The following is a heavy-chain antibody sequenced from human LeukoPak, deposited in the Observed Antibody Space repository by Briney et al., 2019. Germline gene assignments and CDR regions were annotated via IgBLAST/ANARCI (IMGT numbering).Heavy chain of an antibody. CDR3: ARDTIFGVGPRY. CDR2: IYYSGST. J-gene: IGHJ4*02. V-gene: IGHV4-39*01. D-gene: IGHD3-3*01. Sequence: KPSETLSLTCTVSGGSISSSSYYWGWIRQPPGKGLEWIGSIYYSGSTYYNPSLKSRVTISVDTSKNQFSPKLSSVTAADTAVYYCARDTIFGVGPRYWGQGTLVTVSS. CDR1: GGSISSSSYY.